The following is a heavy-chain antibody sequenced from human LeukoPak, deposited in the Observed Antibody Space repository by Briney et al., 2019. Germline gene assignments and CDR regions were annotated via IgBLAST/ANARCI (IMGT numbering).Heavy chain of an antibody. CDR1: GGSVISGSYY. CDR3: ARGVAPGSGGWGLETKYYLDS. J-gene: IGHJ4*02. CDR2: IYYVGNT. Sequence: SETLSLTCTVSGGSVISGSYYWNWIRQPPGKGLEWIGYIYYVGNTIYTPCLRSRVTLLVDTSKNQFTMMLSSVTAAETALYSCARGVAPGSGGWGLETKYYLDSWGQGTLVTVSS. D-gene: IGHD1-1*01. V-gene: IGHV4-61*01.